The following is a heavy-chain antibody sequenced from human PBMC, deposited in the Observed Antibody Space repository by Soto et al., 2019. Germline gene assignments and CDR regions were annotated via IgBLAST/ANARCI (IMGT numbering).Heavy chain of an antibody. CDR3: ARKLINSRARGCIDY. J-gene: IGHJ4*02. Sequence: QVQLVESGGSVVQPGRSLRLSCVASGFIFSSHAMYWVRQAPGKGLEWEAVTSYDGSFKFYADSVKGRFTISRDNSKNTLFLQMDSLRADDTAVYYCARKLINSRARGCIDYWGQGTLVTVSS. CDR1: GFIFSSHA. V-gene: IGHV3-30*04. CDR2: TSYDGSFK. D-gene: IGHD2-8*01.